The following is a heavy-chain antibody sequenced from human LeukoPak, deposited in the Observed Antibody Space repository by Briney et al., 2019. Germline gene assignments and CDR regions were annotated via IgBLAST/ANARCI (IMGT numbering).Heavy chain of an antibody. CDR3: ARVRLELRTTAGAFDI. J-gene: IGHJ3*02. Sequence: SETLSLTCTVSGYSISSGYYWGWIRQPPGKGLEWIGSIYHSGSTYYNPSLKSRVTISVDTSKNQFSLKLSSVTAADTAVYYCARVRLELRTTAGAFDIWGQGTMVTVSS. CDR1: GYSISSGYY. D-gene: IGHD1-7*01. CDR2: IYHSGST. V-gene: IGHV4-38-2*02.